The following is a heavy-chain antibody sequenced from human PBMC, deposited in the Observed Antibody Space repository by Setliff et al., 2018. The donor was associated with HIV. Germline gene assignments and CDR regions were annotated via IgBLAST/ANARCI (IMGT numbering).Heavy chain of an antibody. CDR3: ARDRSDILTGYYEGWFDP. J-gene: IGHJ5*02. Sequence: PSETLSLTCTVSGDSVSSRSYYWSWIRQPPGKGLEWIGYIYYSGSTYYNPSLKSRVTISVDTSKNQFSLKLSSVTAADTAVYYCARDRSDILTGYYEGWFDPWGQGTLVTVSS. CDR2: IYYSGST. D-gene: IGHD3-9*01. V-gene: IGHV4-61*01. CDR1: GDSVSSRSYY.